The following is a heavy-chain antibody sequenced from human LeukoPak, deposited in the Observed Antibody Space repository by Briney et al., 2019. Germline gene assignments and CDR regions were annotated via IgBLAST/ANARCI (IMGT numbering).Heavy chain of an antibody. CDR1: RGSISSPNYY. D-gene: IGHD6-13*01. CDR2: IYYSGTT. V-gene: IGHV4-39*07. J-gene: IGHJ4*02. CDR3: ARGHSSSWYRAPRGLY. Sequence: PSETLSLTCSVSRGSISSPNYYWGWIRQSPEKGLEWIGNIYYSGTTYYNPSLPSLKSRVTILIDTSKNQFSLRLRSVTAADTAVYYCARGHSSSWYRAPRGLYWGQGTLVTVSS.